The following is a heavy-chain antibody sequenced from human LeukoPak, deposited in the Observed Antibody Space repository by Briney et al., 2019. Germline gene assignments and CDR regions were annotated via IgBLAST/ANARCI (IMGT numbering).Heavy chain of an antibody. CDR1: GFTLNSHW. CDR3: ARNGPDIVVVPAASRRGPYDY. D-gene: IGHD2-2*01. J-gene: IGHJ4*02. Sequence: GGSLRLSCAVSGFTLNSHWMSWVRQAPGKGLEWVANINQDGSAKYYVDSVRGRFTISRDNAKNSMYLQMNSLRAEDTAVYYCARNGPDIVVVPAASRRGPYDYWGQGTLVTVSS. V-gene: IGHV3-7*01. CDR2: INQDGSAK.